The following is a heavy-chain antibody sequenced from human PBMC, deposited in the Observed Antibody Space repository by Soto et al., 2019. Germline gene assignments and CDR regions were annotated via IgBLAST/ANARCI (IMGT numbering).Heavy chain of an antibody. CDR3: ARVQCTGGSCFSSYYYYYGMDV. J-gene: IGHJ6*02. D-gene: IGHD2-15*01. Sequence: GGSLRLSCAASGFTFTSYAMIWVRRAPGKGLEWVSAISGSGGSTYYADSVKGRFTISRDNSKNTVYLQMNSLRAEDTAVYYCARVQCTGGSCFSSYYYYYGMDVWGQGTTVTVSS. V-gene: IGHV3-23*01. CDR1: GFTFTSYA. CDR2: ISGSGGST.